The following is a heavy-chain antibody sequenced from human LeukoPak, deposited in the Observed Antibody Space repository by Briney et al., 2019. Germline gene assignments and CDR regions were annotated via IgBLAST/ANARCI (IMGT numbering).Heavy chain of an antibody. V-gene: IGHV3-21*01. CDR3: ARTADYGDYALDY. CDR2: ISSSSSYI. J-gene: IGHJ4*02. D-gene: IGHD4-17*01. CDR1: GFTFSSYS. Sequence: PGGSLRLSCAASGFTFSSYSMNWVRQAPGKGLEWVSSISSSSSYIYYADSVKGRFTISRDNVKNSLYLQMNSLRAEDTAVYYCARTADYGDYALDYWGQGTLVTVSS.